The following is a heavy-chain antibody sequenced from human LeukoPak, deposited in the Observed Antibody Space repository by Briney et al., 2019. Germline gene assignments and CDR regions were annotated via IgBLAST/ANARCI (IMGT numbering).Heavy chain of an antibody. CDR2: ISWNSGSI. CDR1: GFTFDDYA. CDR3: AKGMGLWLVTFDY. V-gene: IGHV3-9*01. Sequence: PGRSLRLSCAASGFTFDDYAMHWVRQAPGKGLEWVSGISWNSGSIGYADSVKGRFTISRDNAKNSLYLQMNSLRAEDTALYYCAKGMGLWLVTFDYWGQGTLVTVSS. J-gene: IGHJ4*02. D-gene: IGHD6-19*01.